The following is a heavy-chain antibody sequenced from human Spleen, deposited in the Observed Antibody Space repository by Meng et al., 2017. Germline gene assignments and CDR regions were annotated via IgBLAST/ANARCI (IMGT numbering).Heavy chain of an antibody. J-gene: IGHJ6*02. CDR1: GFTFDDYA. V-gene: IGHV3-9*01. D-gene: IGHD2/OR15-2a*01. CDR2: ISWNSGSK. Sequence: GGSLRLSCAASGFTFDDYAMHWVRQGPGKGLEWVAGISWNSGSKDYTDSVKGRFTISRDNARNSLYLQMNSLRAEDTALYYCAKDVYHQRYNYYGMDVWGQGATVTVSS. CDR3: AKDVYHQRYNYYGMDV.